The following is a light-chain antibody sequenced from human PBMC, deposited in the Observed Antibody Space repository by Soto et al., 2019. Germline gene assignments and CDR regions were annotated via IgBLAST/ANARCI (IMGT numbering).Light chain of an antibody. J-gene: IGLJ1*01. V-gene: IGLV2-14*01. Sequence: QSVLTQPASVSGSPGQSVTISCTGTRSDVGGYQYVSWYQQHPGKAPKLMIYEVSNRPSGVSNRFSGSKSGNTASLTISGLQAEDEADYYCSSYTTSRTLLYVFGTGTKLTVL. CDR3: SSYTTSRTLLYV. CDR1: RSDVGGYQY. CDR2: EVS.